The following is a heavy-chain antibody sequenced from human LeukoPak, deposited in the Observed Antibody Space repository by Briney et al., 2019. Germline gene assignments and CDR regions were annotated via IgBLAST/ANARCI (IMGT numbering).Heavy chain of an antibody. J-gene: IGHJ4*02. Sequence: PGGSLRLSCAASGFILSDYYMTWIRQAPGKGLEWISYMSSSGRSTYYADSVKGRFAISRDNAKNSLYLQMNTLRAEDTAVYFCARSEGKEEGYVLPGFDRWGQGTLVTVSS. CDR2: MSSSGRST. CDR3: ARSEGKEEGYVLPGFDR. D-gene: IGHD5-12*01. V-gene: IGHV3-11*01. CDR1: GFILSDYY.